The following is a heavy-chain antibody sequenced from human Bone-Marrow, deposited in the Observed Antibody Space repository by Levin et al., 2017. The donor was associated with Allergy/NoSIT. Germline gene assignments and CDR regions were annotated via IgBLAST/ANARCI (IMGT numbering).Heavy chain of an antibody. CDR1: GGSINNGGYS. Sequence: SQTLSLTCAVPGGSINNGGYSWSWIRQPPGKGLEWIGSIFYTETTPYNPSLRSRVTISVDRSKTQFSLKLSSMTAADTAVYYCARADGGDDWTPHSKTMGWYFDLWVRGTLVTVSS. V-gene: IGHV4-30-2*01. CDR3: ARADGGDDWTPHSKTMGWYFDL. D-gene: IGHD2-21*02. CDR2: IFYTETT. J-gene: IGHJ2*01.